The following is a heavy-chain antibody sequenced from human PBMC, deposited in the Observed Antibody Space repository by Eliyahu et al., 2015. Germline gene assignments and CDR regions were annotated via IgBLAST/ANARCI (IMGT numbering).Heavy chain of an antibody. CDR3: ALSRDSSEYFQE. J-gene: IGHJ1*01. V-gene: IGHV3-53*01. D-gene: IGHD6-13*01. Sequence: EVQLVESGGGLIQPGGSLXLSXXXSGLSVSDNYMXWVRQAPGKGLXWVSVXYSGGKIEEAESVRGRFAISRDNSKNTLHLQMNNLRAEDTALYYCALSRDSSEYFQEWGQGTLVTVSS. CDR2: XYSGGKI. CDR1: GLSVSDNY.